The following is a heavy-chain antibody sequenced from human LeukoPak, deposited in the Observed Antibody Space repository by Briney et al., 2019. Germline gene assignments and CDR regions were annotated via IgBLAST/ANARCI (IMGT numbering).Heavy chain of an antibody. CDR3: ARQGRLLESLLFDY. V-gene: IGHV4-39*01. J-gene: IGHJ4*02. D-gene: IGHD3-3*01. CDR2: IYYSGST. Sequence: SETLSLTCTVSGGSISSSNYCWGWIRQPPGKGLEWIGSIYYSGSTYYNPSLKSRVAMSVDTSKNQFSLKLSSVTAADTAVYYCARQGRLLESLLFDYWGQGTLATVSS. CDR1: GGSISSSNYC.